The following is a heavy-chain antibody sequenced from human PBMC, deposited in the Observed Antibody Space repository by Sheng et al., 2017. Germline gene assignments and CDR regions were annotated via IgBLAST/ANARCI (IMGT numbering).Heavy chain of an antibody. CDR2: ISDAGDHE. CDR3: ARDLVGGDRLDP. V-gene: IGHV3-21*01. CDR1: GFTFSAYS. J-gene: IGHJ5*02. D-gene: IGHD2-21*01. Sequence: VQLVESGGGLVKPGGPVRLSCAGSGFTFSAYSMNWVRQARGKGLEWVSSISDAGDHEYYAESVKGRFTISRDNARNSLFLQMDSLRVEDTAVYFCARDLVGGDRLDPSGRRNP.